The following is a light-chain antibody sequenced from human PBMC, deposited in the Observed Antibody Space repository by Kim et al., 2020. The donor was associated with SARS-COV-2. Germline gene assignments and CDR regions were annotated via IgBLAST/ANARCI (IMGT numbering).Light chain of an antibody. CDR1: NNGSKN. CDR3: QVWDSSTAV. Sequence: VALGQTARITCGGNNNGSKNVRWYQQKPGQAPVLVIYRDSNRPSGIPERFSGSNSGNTATLTISRAQAGDEADYYCQVWDSSTAVFGGGTQLTVL. CDR2: RDS. J-gene: IGLJ3*02. V-gene: IGLV3-9*01.